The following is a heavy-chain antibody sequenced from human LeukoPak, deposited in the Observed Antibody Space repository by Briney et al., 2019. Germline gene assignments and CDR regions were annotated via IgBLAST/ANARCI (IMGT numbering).Heavy chain of an antibody. Sequence: SETLSLTCTVSGDSISSHYWSWIRQPPGKGLEWIGYIYYSGSTNYNPSLKSRVTISVDTSKNQFSLKLSSVTAADTAVYYCARDRGLAPEGWFDPWDQGTLVTVSS. V-gene: IGHV4-59*11. CDR2: IYYSGST. D-gene: IGHD3-3*02. CDR1: GDSISSHY. J-gene: IGHJ5*02. CDR3: ARDRGLAPEGWFDP.